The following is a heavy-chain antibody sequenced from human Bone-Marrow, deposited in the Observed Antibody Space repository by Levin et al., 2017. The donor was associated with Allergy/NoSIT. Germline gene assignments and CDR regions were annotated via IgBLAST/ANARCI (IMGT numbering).Heavy chain of an antibody. CDR2: IYHSGST. J-gene: IGHJ3*02. CDR1: GYSISSGYY. CDR3: ARDFNGWGGYPFDI. Sequence: SETLSLTCAVSGYSISSGYYWGWIRQPPGKGLAWIGSIYHSGSTYYNPSLKSRVTISVDTSKNQFSLKLSSVTAADTAVYYCARDFNGWGGYPFDIWGQGTMVTVSS. D-gene: IGHD3-3*01. V-gene: IGHV4-38-2*02.